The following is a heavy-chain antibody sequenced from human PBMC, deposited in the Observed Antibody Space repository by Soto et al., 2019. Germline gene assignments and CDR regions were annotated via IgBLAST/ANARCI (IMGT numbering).Heavy chain of an antibody. J-gene: IGHJ6*02. CDR2: IVVGSGNT. CDR1: GFTFTSSA. CDR3: AAVPDYDFDYYGMDV. V-gene: IGHV1-58*01. Sequence: SVKVSCKASGFTFTSSAVQWVRQARGQRLEWIGWIVVGSGNTNYAQKFQGRVTITRDMSTSTAYMELSSLRSEDTAVYYCAAVPDYDFDYYGMDVWGQGTTVTVSS. D-gene: IGHD3-3*01.